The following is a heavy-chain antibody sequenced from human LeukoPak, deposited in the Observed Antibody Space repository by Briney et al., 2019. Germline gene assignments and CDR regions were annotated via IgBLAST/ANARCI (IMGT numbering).Heavy chain of an antibody. CDR2: ISAYNGNT. V-gene: IGHV1-18*01. CDR1: GYTFTSYG. J-gene: IGHJ4*02. CDR3: ARGDFSGYEPNDY. Sequence: GASVKVSCKASGYTFTSYGISWGRQAPGPGHGRMGWISAYNGNTNYAQKLQGRVTMTTDTSTSTAYMELRSLRSDDTAVYYCARGDFSGYEPNDYWGQGTLVTVPS. D-gene: IGHD5-12*01.